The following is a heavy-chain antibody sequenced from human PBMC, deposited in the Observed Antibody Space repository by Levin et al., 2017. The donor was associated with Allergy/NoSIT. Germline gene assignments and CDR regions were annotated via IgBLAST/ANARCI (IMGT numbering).Heavy chain of an antibody. CDR1: GFTFSSYA. Sequence: GESLKISCAASGFTFSSYAMSWVRQAPGKGLEWVSAISGSGGSTYYADSVKGRFTISRDNSKNTLYLQMNSLRAEDTAVYYCAKPYYYDSSGYYLFADHLDYWGQGTLVTVSS. V-gene: IGHV3-23*01. D-gene: IGHD3-22*01. CDR2: ISGSGGST. CDR3: AKPYYYDSSGYYLFADHLDY. J-gene: IGHJ4*02.